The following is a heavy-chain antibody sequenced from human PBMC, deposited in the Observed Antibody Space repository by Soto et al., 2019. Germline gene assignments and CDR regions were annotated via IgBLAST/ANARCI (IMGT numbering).Heavy chain of an antibody. CDR3: AKGIRGYYFFDY. J-gene: IGHJ4*02. CDR2: ISDSGGST. Sequence: GSLRLSCAASGFTFSNYAMSWVRQAPGKGLEWVSGISDSGGSTYYADSVKGRFTISRDNSKNTLSLQMNNLRAEDTAVYFCAKGIRGYYFFDYWGQGTLVTVSS. V-gene: IGHV3-23*01. D-gene: IGHD5-18*01. CDR1: GFTFSNYA.